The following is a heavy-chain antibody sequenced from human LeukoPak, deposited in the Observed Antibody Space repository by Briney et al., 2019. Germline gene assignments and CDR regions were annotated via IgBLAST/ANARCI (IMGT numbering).Heavy chain of an antibody. J-gene: IGHJ4*02. Sequence: GASVKVSCKASGYIFTNYYMHWVRQAPGQGLEWMGIINPSGGSTTYAQKFQGRVTMTRDTSTGTVYMEVSSLRSEDTAVYYCAGAGYDSSGYYSYWGQGTLVTVSS. V-gene: IGHV1-46*01. D-gene: IGHD3-22*01. CDR2: INPSGGST. CDR1: GYIFTNYY. CDR3: AGAGYDSSGYYSY.